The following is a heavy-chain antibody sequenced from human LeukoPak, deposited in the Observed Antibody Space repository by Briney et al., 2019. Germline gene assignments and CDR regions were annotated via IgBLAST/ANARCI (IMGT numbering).Heavy chain of an antibody. Sequence: KPSESLPLTCTVSGGSISSHYCGWIRQPPGKGLGRNGYIYYRDNTNNHPPLKSRVTISVDTSKNQFSLKLSSVTAADTAVYYCARAVVVTDPFDYWGQGTLVTVSS. CDR1: GGSISSHY. CDR2: IYYRDNT. CDR3: ARAVVVTDPFDY. J-gene: IGHJ4*02. D-gene: IGHD2-21*02. V-gene: IGHV4-59*11.